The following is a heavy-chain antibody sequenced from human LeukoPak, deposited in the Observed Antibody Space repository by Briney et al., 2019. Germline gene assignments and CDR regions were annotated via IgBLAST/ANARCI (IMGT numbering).Heavy chain of an antibody. CDR1: GYTFTGYY. CDR2: INPNSGGT. Sequence: ATVKVSCKASGYTFTGYYMHWVRQAPGQGLEWMGWINPNSGGTNYAQKFQGRVTMTRDTSISTAYMELSRLRSDDTAVYYCARDRESGYDDYYYYYMDVWGKGTTVTVSS. J-gene: IGHJ6*03. CDR3: ARDRESGYDDYYYYYMDV. D-gene: IGHD5-12*01. V-gene: IGHV1-2*02.